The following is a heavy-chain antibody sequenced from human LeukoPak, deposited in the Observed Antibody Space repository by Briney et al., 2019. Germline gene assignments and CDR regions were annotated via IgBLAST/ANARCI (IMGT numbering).Heavy chain of an antibody. CDR3: ARELGGTTDWYFDL. CDR1: GFTFSSYA. V-gene: IGHV3-30-3*01. Sequence: PGGSLRLSCAASGFTFSSYAMHWVRQAPGKGLEWVAVISYDGSNKYYADSVKGRFTISRDNSKNTLYLQMNSLRVEDTAVYYCARELGGTTDWYFDLWGRGTLVTVSS. J-gene: IGHJ2*01. CDR2: ISYDGSNK. D-gene: IGHD1-1*01.